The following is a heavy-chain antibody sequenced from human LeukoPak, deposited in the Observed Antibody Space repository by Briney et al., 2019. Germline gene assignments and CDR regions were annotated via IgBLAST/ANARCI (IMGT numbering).Heavy chain of an antibody. V-gene: IGHV3-7*01. D-gene: IGHD1-14*01. CDR2: IKQDGNEK. J-gene: IGHJ4*02. CDR3: ARNQRRLDY. Sequence: PGGSLRLSCAASGFTFSSYWMSWVRQAPGKGLELVANIKQDGNEKYYVDSVKGRSTISRDNAKNSLYLQMNSLRAEDTAVYYCARNQRRLDYWGQGTLVTVSS. CDR1: GFTFSSYW.